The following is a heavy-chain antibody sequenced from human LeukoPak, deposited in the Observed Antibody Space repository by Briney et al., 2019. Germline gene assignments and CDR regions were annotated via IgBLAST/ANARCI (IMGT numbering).Heavy chain of an antibody. Sequence: ASVKVSCKASGGTFSSYAISWVRQAPGQGLEWMGGIIPIFGTANYAQKFQGRVTITADESTSTAYMELSSLRSEDTAVYYCARALMVYATTFDYRGQGTLVTVSS. CDR2: IIPIFGTA. CDR3: ARALMVYATTFDY. V-gene: IGHV1-69*13. D-gene: IGHD2-8*01. J-gene: IGHJ4*02. CDR1: GGTFSSYA.